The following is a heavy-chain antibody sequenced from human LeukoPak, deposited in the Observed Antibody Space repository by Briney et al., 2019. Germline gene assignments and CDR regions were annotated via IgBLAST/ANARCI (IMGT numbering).Heavy chain of an antibody. J-gene: IGHJ4*02. Sequence: SRTLSLTCAISGDSVSSNSAAWNWIRQPPSRGLEWLGRTSYRSKWYNDYALFVKSRITINPDTSKNQFSLQLNSVTPEDAAVYFCARGGRHLDYWGQGTLVTVSS. V-gene: IGHV6-1*01. CDR1: GDSVSSNSAA. CDR2: TSYRSKWYN. D-gene: IGHD2-15*01. CDR3: ARGGRHLDY.